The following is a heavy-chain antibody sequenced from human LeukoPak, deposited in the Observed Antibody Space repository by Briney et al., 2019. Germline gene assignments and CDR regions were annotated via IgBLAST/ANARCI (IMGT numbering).Heavy chain of an antibody. CDR3: ARDSTYYDSSGYYHRLDY. Sequence: ASVKVSCKASGYTFTSYGISWVRQAPGQGLEWMGWISAYNGNTNYAQKLQGRVTMTTDTSTSTAYMELRSLRSDDMAVYYCARDSTYYDSSGYYHRLDYWGQGTLVTVSS. D-gene: IGHD3-22*01. CDR2: ISAYNGNT. CDR1: GYTFTSYG. V-gene: IGHV1-18*03. J-gene: IGHJ4*02.